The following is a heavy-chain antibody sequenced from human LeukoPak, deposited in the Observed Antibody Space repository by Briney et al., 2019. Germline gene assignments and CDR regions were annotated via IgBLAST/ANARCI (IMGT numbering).Heavy chain of an antibody. V-gene: IGHV4-30-2*01. J-gene: IGHJ6*02. Sequence: SETLSLTCAVSGGSISSGGYSWSWIRQPPGKGLEWIGYIYHSGSTYYNPSLKSRVTISVDRSKNQFSLKLSSVTAADTAVYYCARDMNGMDVWGQGTTVTASS. D-gene: IGHD3-16*01. CDR3: ARDMNGMDV. CDR2: IYHSGST. CDR1: GGSISSGGYS.